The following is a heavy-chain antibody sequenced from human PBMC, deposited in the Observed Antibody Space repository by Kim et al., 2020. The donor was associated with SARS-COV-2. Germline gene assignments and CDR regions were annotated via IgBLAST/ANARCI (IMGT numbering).Heavy chain of an antibody. D-gene: IGHD3-3*01. CDR1: GFTFGDYA. V-gene: IGHV3-49*03. Sequence: LRLSFTASGFTFGDYAMSWFRQAPGKGLEWVGFIRSKAYGGTTEYAASVKGRFTISRDDSKSIAYLQMNSLKTEDTAVYYCTRAPMYYDFWSGYYDFDYWGQGTLVTVSS. CDR2: IRSKAYGGTT. CDR3: TRAPMYYDFWSGYYDFDY. J-gene: IGHJ4*02.